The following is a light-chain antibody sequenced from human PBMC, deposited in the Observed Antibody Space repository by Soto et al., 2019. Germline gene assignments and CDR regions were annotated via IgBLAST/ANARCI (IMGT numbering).Light chain of an antibody. J-gene: IGLJ1*01. CDR1: SSNIGAGSH. CDR2: GDS. V-gene: IGLV1-40*01. CDR3: QSSDSRLSGSDV. Sequence: QSLLTQPPSVSEAPGQRGTISCTGSSSNIGAGSHVHWYQQLPGAAPKLLIFGDSNRPSGVPDRFSGSKSGTSASLAITGLQADDEADYYCQSSDSRLSGSDVFGTGTKVTVL.